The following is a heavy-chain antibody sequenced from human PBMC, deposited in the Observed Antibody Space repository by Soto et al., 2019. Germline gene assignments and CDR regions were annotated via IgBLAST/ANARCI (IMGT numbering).Heavy chain of an antibody. CDR3: APLSVSLSGPYGIHV. CDR1: GYSVSSSDYY. D-gene: IGHD2-15*01. CDR2: MLYSGLT. V-gene: IGHV4-39*01. J-gene: IGHJ6*02. Sequence: SETLSLTCRVSGYSVSSSDYYWAWIRQPPGKGLERIGSMLYSGLTYYNPSLKSRVTLSVDTSKNQFSVRLNSVTASDTAVYYCAPLSVSLSGPYGIHVWGQGTTVTVSS.